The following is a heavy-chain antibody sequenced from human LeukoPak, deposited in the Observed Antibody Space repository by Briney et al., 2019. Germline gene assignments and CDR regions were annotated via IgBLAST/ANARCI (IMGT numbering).Heavy chain of an antibody. CDR2: IYPGDSDT. CDR1: GYNFTNYW. V-gene: IGHV5-51*01. D-gene: IGHD3-10*01. CDR3: ARGVYGSGNHFDY. J-gene: IGHJ4*02. Sequence: GESLKISCKGSGYNFTNYWIGWVRQMPGKGLEWMGIIYPGDSDTRYSPSFEGQVTISADKSISTAYLQWSSLKASDTAMYYCARGVYGSGNHFDYWGQGTLVTVSS.